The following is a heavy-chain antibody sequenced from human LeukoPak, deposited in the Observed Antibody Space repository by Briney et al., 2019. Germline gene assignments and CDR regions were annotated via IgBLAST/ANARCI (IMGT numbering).Heavy chain of an antibody. CDR1: GFTVSSNF. CDR3: ARDPVGAIGYGMDV. J-gene: IGHJ6*02. D-gene: IGHD1-26*01. CDR2: IYRAGGT. Sequence: GESLRLSCAASGFTVSSNFMSWVRQPPGKGLEWVAVIYRAGGTHYADAVKGRFTISRDNSNNMVYLQMNSLRAEDTAVYYCARDPVGAIGYGMDVWGQGTTVTVSS. V-gene: IGHV3-66*01.